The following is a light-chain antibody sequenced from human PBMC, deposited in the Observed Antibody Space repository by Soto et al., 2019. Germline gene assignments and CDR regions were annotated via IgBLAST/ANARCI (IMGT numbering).Light chain of an antibody. Sequence: QSALTQPASVSGSPGQSITISCTVTSSDVGAYDYVSWYQQHPGKAPKYLIYEVSNRPSGVSDRFSGSKSGTTASLTISGLQAEDEADYYCSSYTTTDPYVFGTGTKVTVL. CDR2: EVS. CDR1: SSDVGAYDY. CDR3: SSYTTTDPYV. J-gene: IGLJ1*01. V-gene: IGLV2-14*01.